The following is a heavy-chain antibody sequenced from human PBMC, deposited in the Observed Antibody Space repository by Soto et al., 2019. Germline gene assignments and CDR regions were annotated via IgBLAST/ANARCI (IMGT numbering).Heavy chain of an antibody. J-gene: IGHJ4*02. CDR2: INHSGST. V-gene: IGHV4-34*01. Sequence: SETLSLTCAVYGGSFSGYYWSWIRQPPGKGLEWIGEINHSGSTNYNPSLKSRVTISVDTSKNQFSLKLSSVTAADTAVYYCVRGHLYCSGGSCYSRAKGYFDYWGQGTLVTVSS. D-gene: IGHD2-15*01. CDR1: GGSFSGYY. CDR3: VRGHLYCSGGSCYSRAKGYFDY.